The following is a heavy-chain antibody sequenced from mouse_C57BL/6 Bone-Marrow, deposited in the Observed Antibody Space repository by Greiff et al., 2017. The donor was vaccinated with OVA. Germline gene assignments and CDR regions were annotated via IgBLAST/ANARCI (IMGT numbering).Heavy chain of an antibody. V-gene: IGHV1-81*01. CDR2: IYPGSGNT. CDR1: GYTFTSYG. J-gene: IGHJ2*01. Sequence: VHLVESGAELARPGASVKLSCKASGYTFTSYGISWVKQRTGQGLEWIGDIYPGSGNTYYNEKFKGKATLTADKSSSTAYMKLRSLTSEDSAVYFCARATTVVEATYYLDYWGQGTTLTVSA. D-gene: IGHD1-1*01. CDR3: ARATTVVEATYYLDY.